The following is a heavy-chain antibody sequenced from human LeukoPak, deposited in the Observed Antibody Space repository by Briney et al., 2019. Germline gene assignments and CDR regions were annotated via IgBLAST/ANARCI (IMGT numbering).Heavy chain of an antibody. Sequence: GGSLRLSCAASGFTFSSYRMYWVRQAPGKGLEWVSYISSSGSTIKYADSVKGRFTISRDNAKSSLYLQMNSLRAEDTAIYYCARDLCSGGSWLNYWGQGTLVTVSS. J-gene: IGHJ4*02. D-gene: IGHD2-15*01. CDR3: ARDLCSGGSWLNY. CDR2: ISSSGSTI. V-gene: IGHV3-48*03. CDR1: GFTFSSYR.